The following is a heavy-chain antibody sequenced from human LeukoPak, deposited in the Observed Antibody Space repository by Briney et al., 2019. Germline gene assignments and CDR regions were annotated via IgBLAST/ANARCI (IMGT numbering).Heavy chain of an antibody. CDR1: GFTFSSYA. V-gene: IGHV3-23*01. CDR2: ISGSGDST. J-gene: IGHJ4*02. Sequence: GGSLRLSCAASGFTFSSYAMSWVRQAPGKGLEWVSAISGSGDSTYYGDSVKGRFTISRDNSKNTLYLQMNSLRAEDTAVYYCARGLRGNQIDYWGQGTLVTVSS. D-gene: IGHD4-23*01. CDR3: ARGLRGNQIDY.